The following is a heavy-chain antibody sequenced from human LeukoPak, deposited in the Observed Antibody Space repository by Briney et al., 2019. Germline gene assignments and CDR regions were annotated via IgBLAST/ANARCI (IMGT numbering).Heavy chain of an antibody. CDR2: ISYDVGNK. Sequence: GRSLRLSCAPSGFTFSSYGMHWVRQAPGKGLEWVTVISYDVGNKYYADSVKGRFTISRDNSKNTLYLQMNSLRAEDTAVYYCAKDLMVRGVISLDYWGQGTLVTVSS. D-gene: IGHD3-10*01. CDR1: GFTFSSYG. J-gene: IGHJ4*02. V-gene: IGHV3-30*18. CDR3: AKDLMVRGVISLDY.